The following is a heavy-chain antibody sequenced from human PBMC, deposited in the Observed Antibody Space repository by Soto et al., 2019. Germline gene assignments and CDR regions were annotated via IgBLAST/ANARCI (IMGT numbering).Heavy chain of an antibody. CDR2: INHSGST. V-gene: IGHV4-34*01. CDR1: GGSFSGYY. Sequence: QVQLQQWGAGLLKPSETLSLTCAVYGGSFSGYYWSWICQPPGKGLEWIGEINHSGSTNYNPSLKSRVTISVDTSKNQFSLKLSSVTAADTAVYYCARVHDYGDYGCNFHYWGQGTLVTVSS. CDR3: ARVHDYGDYGCNFHY. J-gene: IGHJ4*02. D-gene: IGHD4-17*01.